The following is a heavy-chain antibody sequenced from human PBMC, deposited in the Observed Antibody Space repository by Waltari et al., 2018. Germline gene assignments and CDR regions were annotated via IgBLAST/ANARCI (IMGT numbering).Heavy chain of an antibody. CDR3: AREIRITMVRGVYDAFDI. D-gene: IGHD3-10*01. CDR1: GGSISSGCYS. V-gene: IGHV4-31*03. J-gene: IGHJ3*02. Sequence: QVQLQESGPGLVKPSQTLSLTCTVSGGSISSGCYSWSWIRQHPGQGLEWIGYIYYSGSTYYNPSLKSRVTISVDTSKNQFSLKLSSVTAADTAVYYCAREIRITMVRGVYDAFDIWGQGTMVTVSS. CDR2: IYYSGST.